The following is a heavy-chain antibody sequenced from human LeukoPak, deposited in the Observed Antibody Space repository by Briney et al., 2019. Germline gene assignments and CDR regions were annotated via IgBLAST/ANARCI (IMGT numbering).Heavy chain of an antibody. CDR1: GFTFSPYS. Sequence: PGGSLRLSCAAASGFTFSPYSMTWVRQGPGKGLEWVSTISGNGANTYYGDSVKGRFTISRDNAKNSLYLEMNSLRGEDTALYYCGADAFNCGADAFDVWGHGTVVTVSS. V-gene: IGHV3-23*01. D-gene: IGHD5-24*01. CDR3: GADAFNCGADAFDV. J-gene: IGHJ3*01. CDR2: ISGNGANT.